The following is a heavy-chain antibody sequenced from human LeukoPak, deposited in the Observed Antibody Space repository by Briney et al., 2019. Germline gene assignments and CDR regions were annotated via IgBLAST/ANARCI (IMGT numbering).Heavy chain of an antibody. D-gene: IGHD5-24*01. CDR2: IYPGDSDT. CDR1: GYTFTNYW. J-gene: IGHJ4*02. Sequence: GESLKISCQASGYTFTNYWIGWVRQMPGKGLEWMGIIYPGDSDTKYSPSFQGQVTMSADKSIRTAYLQWSSLKASDTAMYYCARWGRDGYNANDYWGQGTLVTVSS. V-gene: IGHV5-51*01. CDR3: ARWGRDGYNANDY.